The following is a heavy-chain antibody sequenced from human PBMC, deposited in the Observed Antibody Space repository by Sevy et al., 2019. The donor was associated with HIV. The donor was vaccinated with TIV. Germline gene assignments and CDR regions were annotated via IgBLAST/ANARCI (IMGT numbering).Heavy chain of an antibody. V-gene: IGHV3-30-3*01. Sequence: GGSLRLSCAASGFTFSSYAMHWVRQAPGMGLEWVAVISYDGSNKYYADSVKGRFTISRDNSKNTLYLQMNSLRAEDTAVYYCARETDTAMVDYYYYYGMDVWGQRTTVTVSS. D-gene: IGHD5-18*01. CDR2: ISYDGSNK. CDR3: ARETDTAMVDYYYYYGMDV. CDR1: GFTFSSYA. J-gene: IGHJ6*02.